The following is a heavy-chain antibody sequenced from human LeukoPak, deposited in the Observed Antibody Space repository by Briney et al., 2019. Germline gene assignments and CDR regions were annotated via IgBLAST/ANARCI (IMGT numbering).Heavy chain of an antibody. CDR3: ARDRGDIVVVPAARTSREYYYYGMDV. CDR1: GFTFSSYA. J-gene: IGHJ6*02. V-gene: IGHV3-30-3*01. D-gene: IGHD2-2*01. CDR2: ISYDGSNK. Sequence: GGSLRLSCAASGFTFSSYAMHWVRQAPGKGLEWVAVISYDGSNKYYADSVKGRFTISRDNSKNTLYLQMNSLRAKDTAVYYCARDRGDIVVVPAARTSREYYYYGMDVWGQGTTVTVSS.